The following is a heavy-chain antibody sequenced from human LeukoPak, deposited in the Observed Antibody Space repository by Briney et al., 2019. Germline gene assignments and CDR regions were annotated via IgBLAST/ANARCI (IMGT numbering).Heavy chain of an antibody. J-gene: IGHJ4*02. CDR1: GFTFNRNA. D-gene: IGHD6-19*01. V-gene: IGHV3-23*01. Sequence: GGSLRLSCAASGFTFNRNAIIWVREAPGKGREWVSTIGGSGDKTFYADSVKGRFTISRDNSKKMLHLQMSSQTGEDTALYYCVRRGDASSGWGDHDYWDEAALVAVSS. CDR2: IGGSGDKT. CDR3: VRRGDASSGWGDHDY.